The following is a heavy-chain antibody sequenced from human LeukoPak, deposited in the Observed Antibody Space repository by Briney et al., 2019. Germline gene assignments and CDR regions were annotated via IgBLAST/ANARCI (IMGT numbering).Heavy chain of an antibody. CDR3: ARRGASGYDPESDYYYMDV. Sequence: GASVKVSCKASGGTFSSYAISWVRQAPGQGLEWMGGIFPIFGTANYAQKFQGRVTITTDESTSTAYMELSSLRSEDTAVYYCARRGASGYDPESDYYYMDVWGKGTTVTVSS. CDR2: IFPIFGTA. V-gene: IGHV1-69*05. D-gene: IGHD5-12*01. J-gene: IGHJ6*03. CDR1: GGTFSSYA.